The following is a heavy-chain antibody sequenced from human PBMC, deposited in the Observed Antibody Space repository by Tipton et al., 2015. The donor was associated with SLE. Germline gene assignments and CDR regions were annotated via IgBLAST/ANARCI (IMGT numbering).Heavy chain of an antibody. D-gene: IGHD2-2*01. J-gene: IGHJ4*02. CDR1: GGSISSSF. Sequence: TLSLTCTVSGGSISSSFWTWIRQPPGKGLEWIGYVYYSGTTKYNPSLKSRVTISVDTSKNQFSLKLSSVTAADTAVYYCATMLGYRSATSCPSHVWGQGTLVTVSS. V-gene: IGHV4-59*07. CDR2: VYYSGTT. CDR3: ATMLGYRSATSCPSHV.